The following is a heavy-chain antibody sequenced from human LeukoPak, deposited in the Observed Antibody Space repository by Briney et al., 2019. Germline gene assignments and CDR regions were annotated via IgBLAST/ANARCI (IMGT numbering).Heavy chain of an antibody. Sequence: ASVKVSCKASGYTFTSYGISWVRQAPGQGLEWMGWISAYNGNTNYAQKLQGRVTKTTDTSTSTAYMELRSLRSDDTAVYYCARLGYYGDYDGWFDPWGQGALVTVSP. CDR1: GYTFTSYG. D-gene: IGHD4-17*01. CDR3: ARLGYYGDYDGWFDP. J-gene: IGHJ5*02. CDR2: ISAYNGNT. V-gene: IGHV1-18*01.